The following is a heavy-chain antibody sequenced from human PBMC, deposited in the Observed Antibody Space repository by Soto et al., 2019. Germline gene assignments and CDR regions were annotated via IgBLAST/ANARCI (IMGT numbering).Heavy chain of an antibody. CDR3: ARDRRDGYNFDY. V-gene: IGHV3-21*01. J-gene: IGHJ4*02. D-gene: IGHD5-12*01. Sequence: EVQLVESGGGLVKPGGSLRLSCAASGFTFSSYSMNWVRQAPGKGLEWVSSISSSTSYIYYADSVQGRFTISIDNAKNSLYLQMNSLRAEDTAVYYCARDRRDGYNFDYWGQGTLVTVSS. CDR2: ISSSTSYI. CDR1: GFTFSSYS.